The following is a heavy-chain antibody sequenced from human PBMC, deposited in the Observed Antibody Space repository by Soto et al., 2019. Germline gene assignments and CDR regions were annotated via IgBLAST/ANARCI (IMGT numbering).Heavy chain of an antibody. CDR3: ARAPLTFARRLAY. Sequence: QVQLVQSGAEVKKPGASVKVSCKASGYTFTSYYMHWVRQAPGQGLEWMGIINPRGGSTSYAQKFQGRVTMTRDTSTSTVYMELSSLSSEDTAVYYCARAPLTFARRLAYWGQGTLVTVSS. D-gene: IGHD1-1*01. CDR2: INPRGGST. J-gene: IGHJ4*02. CDR1: GYTFTSYY. V-gene: IGHV1-46*01.